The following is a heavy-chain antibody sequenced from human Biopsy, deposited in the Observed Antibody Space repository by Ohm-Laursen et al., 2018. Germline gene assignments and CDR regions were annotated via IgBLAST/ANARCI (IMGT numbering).Heavy chain of an antibody. J-gene: IGHJ5*02. CDR1: GYSFTGYY. CDR2: ITPNSGAT. V-gene: IGHV1-2*02. D-gene: IGHD3-10*01. Sequence: SVKVSCKASGYSFTGYYIHWVRQAPGQGLGWVGWITPNSGATKYAQKFQGRVTMSRDTSITTVYLELNTLRSDDTAVYYCARGGVVPTVTRFDPWGQGTQVTVSS. CDR3: ARGGVVPTVTRFDP.